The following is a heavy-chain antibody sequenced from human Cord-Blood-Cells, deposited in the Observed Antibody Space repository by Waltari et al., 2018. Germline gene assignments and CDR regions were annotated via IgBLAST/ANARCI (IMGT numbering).Heavy chain of an antibody. Sequence: QVQLVQSGAEVKKPGASVKVSCKASGYTFTGYNMHWVRQAPGQGLEWMGWINPNSGGTNYAQKFQGWVTMTRDTSISTAYMELSRLRSDDTAVYYCARGAVVPADTNWFDPWGQGTLVTVSS. CDR2: INPNSGGT. J-gene: IGHJ5*02. CDR1: GYTFTGYN. V-gene: IGHV1-2*04. CDR3: ARGAVVPADTNWFDP. D-gene: IGHD2-2*01.